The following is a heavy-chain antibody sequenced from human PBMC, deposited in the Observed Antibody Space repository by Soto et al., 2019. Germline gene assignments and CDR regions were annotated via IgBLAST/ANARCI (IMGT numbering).Heavy chain of an antibody. J-gene: IGHJ4*02. Sequence: SVKVSCKASGGTFSNYAVSWVRQAPGQGLEWMGGIIPLFAATMYAQDFQDRVKITAVESTSTVYMALSSLRSEDTAVYFCATSHYYSTTGYYSFDNWGQGTLVTVSS. D-gene: IGHD3-22*01. V-gene: IGHV1-69*13. CDR2: IIPLFAAT. CDR1: GGTFSNYA. CDR3: ATSHYYSTTGYYSFDN.